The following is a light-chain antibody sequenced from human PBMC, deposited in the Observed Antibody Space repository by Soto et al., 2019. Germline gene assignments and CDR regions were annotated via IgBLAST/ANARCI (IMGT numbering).Light chain of an antibody. J-gene: IGLJ2*01. CDR3: QTWGTGTHVV. CDR1: SGHSNFA. V-gene: IGLV4-69*01. CDR2: VNTDGSH. Sequence: QPVLTQSPSASASLGASVKLTCTLSSGHSNFAIAWLQQQPDRGPRYLMKVNTDGSHDKGDGIPDRFSGSTSGAERYLTISSLQSEDEADYYYQTWGTGTHVVFGGGTKVTVL.